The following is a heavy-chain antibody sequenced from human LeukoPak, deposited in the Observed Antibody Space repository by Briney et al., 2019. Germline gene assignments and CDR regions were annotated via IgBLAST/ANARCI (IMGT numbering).Heavy chain of an antibody. Sequence: PGGSLRLSCAASGFTFSSYSMNWVRQAPGKGLEWVAFISSSSAHINYADSVKGRFTISRDNPRNSLYLQMNSLRAEDTAVYYCARDIGGSYTAIDYWGQGTLVTVSS. CDR3: ARDIGGSYTAIDY. D-gene: IGHD1-26*01. CDR1: GFTFSSYS. CDR2: ISSSSAHI. J-gene: IGHJ4*02. V-gene: IGHV3-21*01.